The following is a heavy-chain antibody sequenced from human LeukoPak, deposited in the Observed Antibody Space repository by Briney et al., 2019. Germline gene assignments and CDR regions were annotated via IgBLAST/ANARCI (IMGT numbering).Heavy chain of an antibody. CDR2: MYFSGST. Sequence: SETLSLTCTVSGGSLNSGTYYWSWIRQPPGKGLEWIGYMYFSGSTNYNPSLKSRVTISVDTSKNQFSLRLSSVTAADTAVYYCARDRNSSSRRGFDPWGQGTLVTVSS. V-gene: IGHV4-61*01. CDR1: GGSLNSGTYY. J-gene: IGHJ5*02. D-gene: IGHD6-13*01. CDR3: ARDRNSSSRRGFDP.